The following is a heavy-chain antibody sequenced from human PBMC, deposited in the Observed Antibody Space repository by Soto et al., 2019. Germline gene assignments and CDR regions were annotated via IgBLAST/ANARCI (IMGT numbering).Heavy chain of an antibody. Sequence: LSETLSITCTVCGGSICSYYWSWIRQPPGKGLEWIGYIYYSGSTNYNPSLKSRVTISVDTSKNQFSLKLSSVTAADTAVYYCARRYGYSFDYWGQGTLVTVSS. CDR2: IYYSGST. V-gene: IGHV4-59*08. J-gene: IGHJ4*02. CDR3: ARRYGYSFDY. CDR1: GGSICSYY. D-gene: IGHD1-1*01.